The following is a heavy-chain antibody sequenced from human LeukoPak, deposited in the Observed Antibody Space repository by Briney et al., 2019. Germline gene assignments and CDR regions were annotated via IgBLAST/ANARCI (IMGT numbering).Heavy chain of an antibody. Sequence: GGSLRLSCAASGFTFSSYSMNWVRQAPGKGLEWVSSISSSSSYIYYADSVKGRFTISRDNAKNSLYLQMNSLRAEDTAVYYCASYCSGGSCYDWFDPWGRGTLVTVSS. V-gene: IGHV3-21*01. D-gene: IGHD2-15*01. CDR3: ASYCSGGSCYDWFDP. J-gene: IGHJ5*02. CDR2: ISSSSSYI. CDR1: GFTFSSYS.